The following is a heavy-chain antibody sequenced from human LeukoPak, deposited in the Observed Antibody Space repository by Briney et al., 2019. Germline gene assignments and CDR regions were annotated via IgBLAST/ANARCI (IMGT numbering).Heavy chain of an antibody. CDR3: ARADYDILTGAFDI. CDR1: GYTFTGYY. J-gene: IGHJ3*02. Sequence: ASVKVSCKAFGYTFTGYYMHWVRQAPGQGLEWMGWINPNSGGTNYAQKFQGRVTMTRDTSISTAYMELSRLRSDDTAVYYCARADYDILTGAFDIWGQGTMVTVS. CDR2: INPNSGGT. D-gene: IGHD3-9*01. V-gene: IGHV1-2*02.